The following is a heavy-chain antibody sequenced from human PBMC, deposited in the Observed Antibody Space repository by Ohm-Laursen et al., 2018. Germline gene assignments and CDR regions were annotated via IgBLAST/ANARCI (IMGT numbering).Heavy chain of an antibody. Sequence: LRLSCAASGFTFSGYWMTWVRQAPGKGLVWVANIKEDGSEQNYVDSVKGRFTISRDNAENSLYLQMNSLRVEDMAVYYCVRGRSSVDYWGQGTLVTVSS. CDR3: VRGRSSVDY. J-gene: IGHJ4*02. CDR1: GFTFSGYW. D-gene: IGHD3-10*01. V-gene: IGHV3-7*01. CDR2: IKEDGSEQ.